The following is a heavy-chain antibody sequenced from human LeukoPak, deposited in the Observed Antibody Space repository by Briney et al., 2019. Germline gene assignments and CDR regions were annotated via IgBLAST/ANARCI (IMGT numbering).Heavy chain of an antibody. D-gene: IGHD3-16*01. V-gene: IGHV3-7*03. CDR1: GITFSSYA. J-gene: IGHJ6*02. CDR2: INHNGNVN. Sequence: PGRSLRLSCAGSGITFSSYAMSWVRQAPGKGLEWVASINHNGNVNYYVDSVKGRFTISRDNAKNSLYLQMSNLRAEDTAVYFCARGGGLDVWGQGATVTVSS. CDR3: ARGGGLDV.